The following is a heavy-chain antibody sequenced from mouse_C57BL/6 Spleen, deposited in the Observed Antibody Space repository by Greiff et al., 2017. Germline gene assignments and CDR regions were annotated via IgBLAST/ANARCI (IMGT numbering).Heavy chain of an antibody. D-gene: IGHD2-3*01. Sequence: EVKVEESGEGLVKPGGSLKLSCAASGFTFSSYAMSWVRQTPEKRLEWVAYISSGGDYIYYADTVKGRFTISRDNARNTLYLQMSSLKSEDTAMYYCTRYDGYFSYWYFDVWGTGTTVTVSS. V-gene: IGHV5-9-1*02. J-gene: IGHJ1*03. CDR2: ISSGGDYI. CDR1: GFTFSSYA. CDR3: TRYDGYFSYWYFDV.